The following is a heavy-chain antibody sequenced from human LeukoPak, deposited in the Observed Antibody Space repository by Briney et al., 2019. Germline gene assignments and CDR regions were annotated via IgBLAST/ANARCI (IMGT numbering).Heavy chain of an antibody. Sequence: ASVKVSCKASGYTFTSYGISWVRQAPGQGLEWMGWFNPNTGGTNFAQQFQGRVTMTRDTSSSTAYMELSRLTSDDTAVYYCARDLSYGDYSLIDYWGQGTLVTVSS. V-gene: IGHV1-2*02. CDR1: GYTFTSYG. J-gene: IGHJ4*02. D-gene: IGHD4-17*01. CDR3: ARDLSYGDYSLIDY. CDR2: FNPNTGGT.